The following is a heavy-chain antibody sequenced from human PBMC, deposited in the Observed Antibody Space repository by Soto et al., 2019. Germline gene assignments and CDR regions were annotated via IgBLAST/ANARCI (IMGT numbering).Heavy chain of an antibody. CDR3: ARALGSGSYPWYYYYYGMDV. J-gene: IGHJ6*02. V-gene: IGHV1-2*04. Sequence: ASVKGSFKASGYTFTGYYMHWVRQAPGQGLEWMGWINPNSGGTNYAQKFQGWVTMTRDTSISTAYMELSRLRSDDTAVYYCARALGSGSYPWYYYYYGMDVWGQGTTVTVSS. CDR2: INPNSGGT. D-gene: IGHD3-10*01. CDR1: GYTFTGYY.